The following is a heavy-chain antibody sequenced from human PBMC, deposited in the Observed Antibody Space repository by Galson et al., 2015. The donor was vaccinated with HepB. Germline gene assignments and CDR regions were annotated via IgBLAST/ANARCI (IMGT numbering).Heavy chain of an antibody. Sequence: SLRLSCAASRFTFSSYAMHWVRQAPGKGLEWVAVISYDGSNKYYADSVKGRFTISRDNSKNTLHLQMNSLRAEDTAVYYCARDKAVAGTYNYYGMDVWGQGTTVTVSS. CDR1: RFTFSSYA. CDR2: ISYDGSNK. CDR3: ARDKAVAGTYNYYGMDV. J-gene: IGHJ6*02. D-gene: IGHD6-19*01. V-gene: IGHV3-30-3*01.